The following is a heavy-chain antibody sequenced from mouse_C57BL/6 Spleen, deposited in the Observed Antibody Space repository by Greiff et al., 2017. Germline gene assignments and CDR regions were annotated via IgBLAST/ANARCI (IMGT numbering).Heavy chain of an antibody. CDR1: GFNIKDDY. CDR2: IDPENGDT. Sequence: VQLQQSGAELVRPGASVKLSCTASGFNIKDDYMHWVKQRPEQGLEWIGWIDPENGDTEYASKFQGKATITADTSSNTAYLQLSSLTSEDTAFYYCSKLGRVFAYWGQGTLVTVSA. V-gene: IGHV14-4*01. D-gene: IGHD4-1*01. J-gene: IGHJ3*01. CDR3: SKLGRVFAY.